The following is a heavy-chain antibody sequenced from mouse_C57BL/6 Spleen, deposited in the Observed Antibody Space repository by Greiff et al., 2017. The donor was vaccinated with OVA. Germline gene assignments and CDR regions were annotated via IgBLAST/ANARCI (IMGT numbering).Heavy chain of an antibody. J-gene: IGHJ4*01. Sequence: QVQLQQPGTELVKPGASVKLSCKASGYTFTSYWMHWVKQRPGQGLEWIGNINPSNGGTNYNEKFKSKATLTVDKSSSTAYMQLSSLTSEDSAVYYCARGGGYYAGYYYAMDYWGQGTSVTVSS. CDR2: INPSNGGT. V-gene: IGHV1-53*01. CDR1: GYTFTSYW. D-gene: IGHD2-3*01. CDR3: ARGGGYYAGYYYAMDY.